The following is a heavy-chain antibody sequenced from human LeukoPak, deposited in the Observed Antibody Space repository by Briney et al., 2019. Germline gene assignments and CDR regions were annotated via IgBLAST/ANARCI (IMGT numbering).Heavy chain of an antibody. D-gene: IGHD6-6*01. CDR3: AKGSRIAARPYYFDY. J-gene: IGHJ4*02. CDR2: ISYDGSNK. V-gene: IGHV3-30*18. Sequence: GGSLRLSCAASGFTFSSYGMHWVRQAPGKGLEWVAVISYDGSNKYYADSVKGRFTISRDNSKNTLYLQMNSLRAEDTAVYYCAKGSRIAARPYYFDYWGQGTLVTVSS. CDR1: GFTFSSYG.